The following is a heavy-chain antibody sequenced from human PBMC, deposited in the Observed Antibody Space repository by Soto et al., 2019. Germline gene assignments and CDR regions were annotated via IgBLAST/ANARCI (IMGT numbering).Heavy chain of an antibody. D-gene: IGHD3-10*01. Sequence: QVQLVQSGAEVKKPGSSVKVSCKTSGGTFSSYAISWVRQAPGQGLEWMGGIIPFSGTTNYAQKFQGRVTITADKFTSTAYMELSSLRSEDTAGYFCARDLGSGSYSDGMDVWGQGTTVTVSS. CDR2: IIPFSGTT. J-gene: IGHJ6*02. CDR1: GGTFSSYA. V-gene: IGHV1-69*06. CDR3: ARDLGSGSYSDGMDV.